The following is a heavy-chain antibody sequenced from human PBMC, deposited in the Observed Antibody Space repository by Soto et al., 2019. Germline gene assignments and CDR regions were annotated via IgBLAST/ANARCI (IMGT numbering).Heavy chain of an antibody. D-gene: IGHD3-22*01. CDR2: ISGSGGST. CDR3: AKAPSRRLLPPAHWYFDL. Sequence: PGGSLRLSCAASGFTFSSYAMSWVRQAPGKGLEWVSAISGSGGSTYYADSVKGRFTITRDNSKNTLYLQMNSLRAEDTAVYYCAKAPSRRLLPPAHWYFDLWGRGTLVTVSS. CDR1: GFTFSSYA. J-gene: IGHJ2*01. V-gene: IGHV3-23*01.